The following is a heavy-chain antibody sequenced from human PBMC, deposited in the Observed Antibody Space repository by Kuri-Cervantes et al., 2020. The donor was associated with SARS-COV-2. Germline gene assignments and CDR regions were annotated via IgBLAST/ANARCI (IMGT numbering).Heavy chain of an antibody. CDR1: GYIFTNYY. CDR3: ARGRLSSDYFDY. V-gene: IGHV1-46*01. CDR2: INPSGGGT. J-gene: IGHJ4*02. D-gene: IGHD6-6*01. Sequence: ASVKVSCKASGYIFTNYYMSWVRQAPGQGLEWLGIINPSGGGTSYAQKFQGRVTMTGDTSTSTVYMELSSLRSEDTAVYYCARGRLSSDYFDYWGQGTLVTVSS.